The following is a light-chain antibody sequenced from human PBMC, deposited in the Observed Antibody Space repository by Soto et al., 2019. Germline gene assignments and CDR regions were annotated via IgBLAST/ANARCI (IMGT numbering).Light chain of an antibody. Sequence: DIVMTQSPLSLPVTPGEPASISCRSSQSLLYTNGYNYLDWYLQKPGQSPQLLIYLGSNRASGVPDRFSGSGSGTDFTLKISRVGAEDVGVYFCMQALQTPPFTFGQGTRLEIK. V-gene: IGKV2-28*01. J-gene: IGKJ5*01. CDR3: MQALQTPPFT. CDR2: LGS. CDR1: QSLLYTNGYNY.